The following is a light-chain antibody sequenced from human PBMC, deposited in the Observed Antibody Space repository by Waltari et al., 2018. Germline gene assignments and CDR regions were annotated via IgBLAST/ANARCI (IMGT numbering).Light chain of an antibody. Sequence: DIQMTQSPSTLSASVGASVTITCRASQNINSLLAWYQQKPGRAPKLLLFKASSLEHGVPSRFSGSASGTEFTLTITRTHPDDPAPPYCLHYTTYSRTFGGGTKVEIK. J-gene: IGKJ4*01. CDR1: QNINSL. V-gene: IGKV1-5*03. CDR2: KAS. CDR3: LHYTTYSRT.